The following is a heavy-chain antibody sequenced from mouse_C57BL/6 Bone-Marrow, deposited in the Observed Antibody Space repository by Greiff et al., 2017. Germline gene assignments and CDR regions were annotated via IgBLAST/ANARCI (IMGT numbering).Heavy chain of an antibody. CDR1: GYTFTSYW. J-gene: IGHJ2*01. Sequence: QVQLQQPGAELVKPGASVKLSCKASGYTFTSYWMHWVKQRPGQGLEWIGMIHPNSGSTTYNEKVKSKATLTVDKAYSPAYMQLSSLPSEDSAVYYCARFLYYYGSSSDYWGQGTTLTVSS. V-gene: IGHV1-64*01. D-gene: IGHD1-1*01. CDR3: ARFLYYYGSSSDY. CDR2: IHPNSGST.